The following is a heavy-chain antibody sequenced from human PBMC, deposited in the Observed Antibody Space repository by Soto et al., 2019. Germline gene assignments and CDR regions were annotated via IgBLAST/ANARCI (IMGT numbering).Heavy chain of an antibody. CDR3: ARDGRIAADGGYYYYGMDV. CDR1: GGTFSSYA. Sequence: SSVKVSCKASGGTFSSYAISWVRQAPGQGLEWMGGIIPIFGTANYAQKFQGRVTITADESTSTAYMELSSLRSEDTAVYYCARDGRIAADGGYYYYGMDVWGQGTTVTV. D-gene: IGHD6-13*01. V-gene: IGHV1-69*13. CDR2: IIPIFGTA. J-gene: IGHJ6*02.